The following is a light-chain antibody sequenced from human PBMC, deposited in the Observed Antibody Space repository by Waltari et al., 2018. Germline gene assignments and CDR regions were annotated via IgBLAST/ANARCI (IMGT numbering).Light chain of an antibody. CDR2: DVS. V-gene: IGLV2-14*01. CDR1: SSDVGGYNY. J-gene: IGLJ3*02. CDR3: SSYTSSSTHV. Sequence: QSALTQPASVSGSPGQSFTISCTGTSSDVGGYNYVSWYQQHTGKAPKLMIYDVSNRPSGVSNRFSGLQAEDEADYYCSSYTSSSTHVFGGGTKLTVL.